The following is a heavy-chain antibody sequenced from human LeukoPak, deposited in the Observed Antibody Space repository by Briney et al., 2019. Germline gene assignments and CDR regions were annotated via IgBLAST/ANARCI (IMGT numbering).Heavy chain of an antibody. V-gene: IGHV4-61*01. Sequence: RPSETLSLTCTVSGGSVSSGSYYWSWIRQPPGKGLEWIGYIYYSGSTNYNPSLKSRVTISVDTSKNQFSLKLSSVTAADTAVYYCARDHVRDPRGYYYYGMDVWGQGTTVTVSS. CDR2: IYYSGST. J-gene: IGHJ6*02. CDR3: ARDHVRDPRGYYYYGMDV. D-gene: IGHD7-27*01. CDR1: GGSVSSGSYY.